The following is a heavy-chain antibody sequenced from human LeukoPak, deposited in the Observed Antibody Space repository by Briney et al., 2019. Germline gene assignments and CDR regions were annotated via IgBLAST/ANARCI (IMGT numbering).Heavy chain of an antibody. CDR2: ISGSGGST. J-gene: IGHJ3*02. CDR3: AKVLARSSSWYDAFDI. CDR1: GFTFSSYA. D-gene: IGHD6-13*01. Sequence: GGSLRLSRAASGFTFSSYAMSWVRQAPGKGLEWVSAISGSGGSTYYADSVEGRFTISRDNSKNTLYLQMNSLRAEDTAVYYCAKVLARSSSWYDAFDIWGQGTMVTVSS. V-gene: IGHV3-23*01.